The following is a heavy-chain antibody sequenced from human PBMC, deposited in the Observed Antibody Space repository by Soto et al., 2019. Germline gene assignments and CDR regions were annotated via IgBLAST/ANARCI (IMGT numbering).Heavy chain of an antibody. D-gene: IGHD5-18*01. CDR1: GFTFSSYA. Sequence: EVHLLESGGNVVQPGGSLSLSCAASGFTFSSYAMNWVRQAPGKGLEWVSSISANGRNTYYADSVKCRFTISRDRSKTTPYLQLDSLRVEDTAMYYWARELSSLGWLALGAACDSWGQGNLVTGSS. V-gene: IGHV3-23*01. CDR2: ISANGRNT. CDR3: ARELSSLGWLALGAACDS. J-gene: IGHJ4*02.